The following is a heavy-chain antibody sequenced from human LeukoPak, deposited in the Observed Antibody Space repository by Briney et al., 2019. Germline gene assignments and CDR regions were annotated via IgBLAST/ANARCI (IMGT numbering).Heavy chain of an antibody. V-gene: IGHV3-21*01. D-gene: IGHD3-22*01. J-gene: IGHJ4*02. CDR1: GFTFSSYS. Sequence: PGGSLRLSCAASGFTFSSYSMNWVRQAPGKGLEWVSSISSSSSYIYYADSVKGRFTISRDNSKNTLYLQMNSLRAEDTAVYYCAKMGDSSGYPGNYWGQGTLVTVSS. CDR3: AKMGDSSGYPGNY. CDR2: ISSSSSYI.